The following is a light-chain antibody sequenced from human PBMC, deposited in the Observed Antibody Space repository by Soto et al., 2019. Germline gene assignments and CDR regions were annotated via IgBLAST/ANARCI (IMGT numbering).Light chain of an antibody. Sequence: QSALTQPASVSGSPGQSITISCTGTNSDVGGYDRVSWYQHHPGKAPKLLIFEVYNRPSGISDRFSGSKSGDTASLTISGPQAEDEADYYCISYIPSTTTHWVFGGGTKVTVL. CDR1: NSDVGGYDR. J-gene: IGLJ3*02. CDR2: EVY. V-gene: IGLV2-14*01. CDR3: ISYIPSTTTHWV.